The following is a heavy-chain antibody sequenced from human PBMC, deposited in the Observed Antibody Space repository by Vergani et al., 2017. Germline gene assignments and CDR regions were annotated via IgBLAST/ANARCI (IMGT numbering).Heavy chain of an antibody. CDR1: GYTFTGYY. V-gene: IGHV1-2*02. CDR3: ALTTVTGYYYYYMDV. J-gene: IGHJ6*03. CDR2: INPNSGGT. D-gene: IGHD4-11*01. Sequence: QVQLVQSGAEVKKPGASVKVSCKASGYTFTGYYMHWVRQAPGQGLEWMGWINPNSGGTNYAQKFQGRVTMTRDTSISTAYMERSRLRSDDTAVYYCALTTVTGYYYYYMDVWGKGTTVTVSS.